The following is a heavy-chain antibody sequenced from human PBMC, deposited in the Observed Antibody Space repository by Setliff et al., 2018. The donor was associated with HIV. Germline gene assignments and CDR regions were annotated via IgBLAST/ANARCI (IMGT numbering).Heavy chain of an antibody. CDR3: AKDRLLDGSSWYYLDY. Sequence: GGSLRLSCAASGFIFSSYAMSWVRQAPGKGLEWVAFIRYDGSDKYYVDSVKGRFTVSRDNSKNTLYLQMNSLRPEDTALYYCAKDRLLDGSSWYYLDYWGQGTLVTVSS. CDR1: GFIFSSYA. J-gene: IGHJ4*02. D-gene: IGHD6-13*01. CDR2: IRYDGSDK. V-gene: IGHV3-30*02.